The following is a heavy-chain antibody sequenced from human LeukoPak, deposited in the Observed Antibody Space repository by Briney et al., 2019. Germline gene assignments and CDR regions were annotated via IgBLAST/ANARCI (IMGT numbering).Heavy chain of an antibody. Sequence: ASVKVSCKASGYTFSSYGVTWVRQAPGQGHEWMGWISAHTGHTSYAQKLQDRITMTTDTSTSTAYMELRSLRSDDTAVYFCARASGYSYGPRDYWGQGTLVTVSS. V-gene: IGHV1-18*01. J-gene: IGHJ4*02. CDR3: ARASGYSYGPRDY. CDR2: ISAHTGHT. D-gene: IGHD5-18*01. CDR1: GYTFSSYG.